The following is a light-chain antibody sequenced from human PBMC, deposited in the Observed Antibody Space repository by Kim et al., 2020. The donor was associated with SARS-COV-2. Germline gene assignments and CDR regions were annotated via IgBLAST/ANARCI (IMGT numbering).Light chain of an antibody. CDR2: WAS. J-gene: IGKJ4*01. CDR1: HSVLYNANNKNY. Sequence: RANSNCKSSHSVLYNANNKNYLAWYQQKPGQPPKLLINWASTRESGVPDRFIGSGSGTDFTLTISSLQRADVAVYYCQQYYNSPVTFGGGTKVEI. CDR3: QQYYNSPVT. V-gene: IGKV4-1*01.